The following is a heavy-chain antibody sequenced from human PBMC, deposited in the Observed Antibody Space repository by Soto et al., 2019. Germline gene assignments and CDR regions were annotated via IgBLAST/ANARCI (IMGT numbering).Heavy chain of an antibody. V-gene: IGHV3-21*06. CDR1: GFNFRNFN. Sequence: GSLRLSCEGSGFNFRNFNMIWVRQAPGKGLEWVSSVSGSSSYIYYADSVKGRFTVSRDNANNLVFLQMNGLRPEDTAMYYCARDLRGHYGPWGQGTMVTVSS. J-gene: IGHJ3*01. CDR3: ARDLRGHYGP. D-gene: IGHD4-17*01. CDR2: VSGSSSYI.